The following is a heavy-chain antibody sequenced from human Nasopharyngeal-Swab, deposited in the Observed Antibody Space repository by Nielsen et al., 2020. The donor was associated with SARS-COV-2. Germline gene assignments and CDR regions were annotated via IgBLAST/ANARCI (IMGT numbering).Heavy chain of an antibody. D-gene: IGHD7-27*01. Sequence: WIRQPPGKGLEWIGYIYYSGSTYYNPSLKSRVTISVDTSKNQFSLKLSSVTAADTAVYYCAREERPLGSWFDPWGQGTLVTVSS. V-gene: IGHV4-31*02. CDR2: IYYSGST. J-gene: IGHJ5*02. CDR3: AREERPLGSWFDP.